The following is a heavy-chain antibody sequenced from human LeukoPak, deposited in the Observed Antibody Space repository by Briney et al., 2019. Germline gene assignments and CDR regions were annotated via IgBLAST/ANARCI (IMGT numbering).Heavy chain of an antibody. CDR1: GYSFTSYC. J-gene: IGHJ3*01. D-gene: IGHD2-15*01. CDR2: IYPGDSDT. CDR3: ARCPSRYCSGGSCYLDAFDL. Sequence: GESLKISCKGSGYSFTSYCIGWVRQMPGKGLEWMGIIYPGDSDTRYSPSFQGQVSFSADKSISTAYLQWSSLRASDTAMYYCARCPSRYCSGGSCYLDAFDLWGQGTMVTVSS. V-gene: IGHV5-51*01.